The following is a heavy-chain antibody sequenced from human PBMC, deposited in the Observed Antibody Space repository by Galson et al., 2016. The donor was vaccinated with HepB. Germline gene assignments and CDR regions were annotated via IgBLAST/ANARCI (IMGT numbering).Heavy chain of an antibody. V-gene: IGHV3-30*04. D-gene: IGHD6-19*01. CDR1: GFAFGNYA. CDR2: ISSDASNE. CDR3: AKDRYNTGWYYFDY. Sequence: SLRLSCAASGFAFGNYAMHWVRQAPGKGLEWVALISSDASNENYADSVKGRFPISRDNSNNTLYLQMHSLRPEDTSVYYCAKDRYNTGWYYFDYWDQGSLVSVCS. J-gene: IGHJ4*02.